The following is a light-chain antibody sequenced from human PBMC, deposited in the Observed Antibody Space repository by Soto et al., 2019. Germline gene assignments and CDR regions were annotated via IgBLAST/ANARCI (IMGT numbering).Light chain of an antibody. Sequence: DIQMTQSPSSLSASVGDRVTITCQASQDIRKYLNWYQQKPGKAPNLLIYDASNLETGVTSRFSGSGSGTDFTFTISGLQPEDIGSYYCQHYDTLPMTFGQGTRLEIK. CDR1: QDIRKY. J-gene: IGKJ5*01. CDR3: QHYDTLPMT. CDR2: DAS. V-gene: IGKV1-33*01.